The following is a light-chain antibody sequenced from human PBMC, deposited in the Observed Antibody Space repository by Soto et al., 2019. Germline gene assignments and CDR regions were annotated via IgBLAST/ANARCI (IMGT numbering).Light chain of an antibody. J-gene: IGKJ4*01. CDR2: DAS. Sequence: EAVLTQSPATLSLSPGETATLSCRASQSVSSYLAWYQQKPGQAPRLLIYDASKTATGIPARLSGSGSRTDFNLPISGLQPADVPVYYCQHRSGWPPSLTFGAGTKVEIK. CDR1: QSVSSY. CDR3: QHRSGWPPSLT. V-gene: IGKV3-11*01.